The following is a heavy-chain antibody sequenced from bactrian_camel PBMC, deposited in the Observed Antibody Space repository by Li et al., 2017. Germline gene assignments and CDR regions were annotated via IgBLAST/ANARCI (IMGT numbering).Heavy chain of an antibody. D-gene: IGHD1*01. J-gene: IGHJ4*01. CDR1: GDTIGRYC. V-gene: IGHV3S55*01. CDR2: IESDGST. Sequence: HVQLVESGGGSVQVGGSLRLSCVASGDTIGRYCMGWFRQIPDKEREGVAGIESDGSTSYADSVKGRFTVSQDSAKNILYLQMHSLKPEDTAMYSCAADCRKGPVASGALIPTVTYRGHGTQVTVS.